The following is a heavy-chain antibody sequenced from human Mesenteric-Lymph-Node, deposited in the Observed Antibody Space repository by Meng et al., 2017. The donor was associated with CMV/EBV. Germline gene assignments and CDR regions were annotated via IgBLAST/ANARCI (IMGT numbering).Heavy chain of an antibody. J-gene: IGHJ5*02. CDR2: IYHSGNT. CDR3: ARVLDGSTSRFDP. D-gene: IGHD2-2*01. V-gene: IGHV4-38-2*02. CDR1: GYSISSGYY. Sequence: SETLSLTCTVSGYSISSGYYWGWIRQPPGKGLEWIGSIYHSGNTYYNPSLKSRVTISVDTSKNQFSLKLSSVTAADMAVYYCARVLDGSTSRFDPWGQGTLVTVSS.